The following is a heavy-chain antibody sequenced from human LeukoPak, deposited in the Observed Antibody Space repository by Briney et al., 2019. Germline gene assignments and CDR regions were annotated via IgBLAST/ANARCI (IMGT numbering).Heavy chain of an antibody. D-gene: IGHD3-9*01. J-gene: IGHJ6*04. CDR2: IIPIFGTA. Sequence: GASVKVSCTASGGTFISYAISWVRQAPGQGLEWMGGIIPIFGTANYAQKFQGRVTITADKSTSTAYMELSSLRSEDTAVYYCARPYYDILTGYYPIYYGMDVWGKGTTVTVSS. V-gene: IGHV1-69*06. CDR1: GGTFISYA. CDR3: ARPYYDILTGYYPIYYGMDV.